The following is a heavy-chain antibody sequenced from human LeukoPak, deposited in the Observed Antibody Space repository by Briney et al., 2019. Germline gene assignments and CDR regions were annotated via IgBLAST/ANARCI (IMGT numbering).Heavy chain of an antibody. CDR3: ARSTPYYYDSSALNWFDP. CDR2: ISAYNGNT. CDR1: GYTLTELS. Sequence: ASVKVSCKVSGYTLTELSMHWVRQAPGQGLEWMGWISAYNGNTNYAQKLQGRVTMTTDTSTSTAYMELRSLRSDDTAVYYYARSTPYYYDSSALNWFDPWGQGTLVTVSS. D-gene: IGHD3-22*01. V-gene: IGHV1-18*01. J-gene: IGHJ5*02.